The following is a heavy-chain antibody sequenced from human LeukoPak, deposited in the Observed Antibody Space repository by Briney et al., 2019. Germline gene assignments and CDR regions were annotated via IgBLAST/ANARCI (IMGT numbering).Heavy chain of an antibody. CDR2: IRYDGSNK. V-gene: IGHV3-30*02. CDR1: GFTFSSYA. D-gene: IGHD4-11*01. CDR3: AKLYGNYTHYFDY. J-gene: IGHJ4*02. Sequence: GGSLRLSCAASGFTFSSYAMHWVRQAPGKGLEWVAYIRYDGSNKFHADSVKGRFIISRDNSKNTLYLQMNSLRAEDTAVYYCAKLYGNYTHYFDYWDQGTLVTVSS.